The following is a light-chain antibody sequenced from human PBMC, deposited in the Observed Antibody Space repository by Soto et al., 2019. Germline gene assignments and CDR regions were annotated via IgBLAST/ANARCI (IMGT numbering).Light chain of an antibody. CDR1: QSVSSSY. J-gene: IGKJ2*01. CDR2: GPS. CDR3: QQYGSSPLYP. V-gene: IGKV3-20*01. Sequence: EIVLTQSPGTLSLSPGERATLSCRASQSVSSSYLAWYQQKPGQAPRLLIYGPSTRATGIPDRFSGSGSGTDFPLSISRLEPEDFAVYYCQQYGSSPLYPFGQGAKLEIK.